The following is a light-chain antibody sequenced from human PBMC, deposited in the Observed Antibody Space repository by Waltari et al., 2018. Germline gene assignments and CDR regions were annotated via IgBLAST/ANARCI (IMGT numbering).Light chain of an antibody. J-gene: IGLJ2*01. CDR3: SSYTLKNTVI. CDR2: EVI. Sequence: QSALTQPASVSGSPGQSITISCTGSPSDIGTYEFVSWYQPPPGKAPKLLIYEVIFRPSGVSHRFSGSKSGNTASLTVSGLQAEDEAVYYCSSYTLKNTVIFGGGTKLTVL. V-gene: IGLV2-14*01. CDR1: PSDIGTYEF.